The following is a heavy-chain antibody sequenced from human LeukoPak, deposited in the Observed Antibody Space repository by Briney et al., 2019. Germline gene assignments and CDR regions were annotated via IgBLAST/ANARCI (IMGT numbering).Heavy chain of an antibody. CDR2: ISSSGSTI. Sequence: GGSLRLSCAASGFTFSDYYMSWIRQAPGKGLEWVSYISSSGSTIYYADSVKGRFTISRDNSKDTLYLQMNSLRAEDTAVYYCAKGVTAIYNYYYYMDVWGKGTTVTVSS. J-gene: IGHJ6*03. D-gene: IGHD2-21*02. V-gene: IGHV3-11*01. CDR1: GFTFSDYY. CDR3: AKGVTAIYNYYYYMDV.